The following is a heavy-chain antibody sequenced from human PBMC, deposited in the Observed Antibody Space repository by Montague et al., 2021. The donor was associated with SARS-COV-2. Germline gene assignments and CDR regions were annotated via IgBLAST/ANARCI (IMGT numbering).Heavy chain of an antibody. CDR1: GFSLSTSGMC. Sequence: ALVKPRKTLTLTCTFSGFSLSTSGMCMTWIRQPPGKALEWLARIDWDGDKYYNTSLKSRLTISKDTSKNLVVLTMTNMDPVDTATYYCARGPSDTYYYNGMDVWGRGTTVTVSS. CDR2: IDWDGDK. J-gene: IGHJ6*02. CDR3: ARGPSDTYYYNGMDV. V-gene: IGHV2-70*11.